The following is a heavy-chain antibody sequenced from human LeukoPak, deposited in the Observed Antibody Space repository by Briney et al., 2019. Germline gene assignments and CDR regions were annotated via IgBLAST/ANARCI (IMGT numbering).Heavy chain of an antibody. J-gene: IGHJ5*02. CDR2: ISYDGSNK. Sequence: GGSLRLSCAASGFTFSSYGMHWVRQAPGKGLEWVAVISYDGSNKYYADSVKGRFTVSRDNSKNTLYLQMNSLRAEDTAVYYCARDHRGWFDPWGQGTLVTVSS. CDR1: GFTFSSYG. V-gene: IGHV3-30*03. CDR3: ARDHRGWFDP.